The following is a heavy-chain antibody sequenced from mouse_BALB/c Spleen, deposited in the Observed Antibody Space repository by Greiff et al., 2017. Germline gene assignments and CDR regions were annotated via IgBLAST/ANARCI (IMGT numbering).Heavy chain of an antibody. J-gene: IGHJ4*01. D-gene: IGHD2-10*02. CDR1: GFSLTSYG. V-gene: IGHV2-5-1*01. CDR3: AKNGYGKVGYAMDY. Sequence: QVQLQQSGPSLVQPSQSLSITCTVSGFSLTSYGVHWVRQSPGKGLEWLGVIWRGGSTDYNAAFMSRLSITKDNSKSQVFFKMNSLQADDTAIYYCAKNGYGKVGYAMDYWGQGTSVTVSS. CDR2: IWRGGST.